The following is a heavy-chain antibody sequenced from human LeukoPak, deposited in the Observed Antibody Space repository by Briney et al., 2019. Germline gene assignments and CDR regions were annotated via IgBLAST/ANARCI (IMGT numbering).Heavy chain of an antibody. J-gene: IGHJ4*02. Sequence: ASVKVSCKASGYAFTSYDINWVRQATGQGLEWMGYMNPNSGNTGSAQKFQGRVTMTRDTSISTAYMELSSLRSEDTAVYYCATELRHQDYWGQGTLVTVSS. CDR3: ATELRHQDY. V-gene: IGHV1-8*01. D-gene: IGHD2-15*01. CDR1: GYAFTSYD. CDR2: MNPNSGNT.